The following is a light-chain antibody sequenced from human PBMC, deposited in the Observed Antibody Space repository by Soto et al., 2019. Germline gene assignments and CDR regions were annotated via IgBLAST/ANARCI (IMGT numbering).Light chain of an antibody. V-gene: IGKV3-15*01. J-gene: IGKJ5*01. Sequence: DIVRTQSPATLSVSPGERATLSRRASQSVSSNLAWYQQKPGQAPRLLIYGASTRATGIPARFSGSGSGTEFTLTISSLEPDDFAVYYCQQRSSWPRITFGQGTRLEIK. CDR3: QQRSSWPRIT. CDR1: QSVSSN. CDR2: GAS.